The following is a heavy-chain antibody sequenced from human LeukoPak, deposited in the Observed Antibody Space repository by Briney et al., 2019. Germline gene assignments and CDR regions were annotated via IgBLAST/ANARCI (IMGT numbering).Heavy chain of an antibody. CDR2: SNSDGSST. J-gene: IGHJ3*02. D-gene: IGHD4-23*01. V-gene: IGHV3-74*01. Sequence: GGSLRLSCAASGFTFKTYWMHWVRQAPGKGLVWVSHSNSDGSSTSYADSVRGRFTISRDNAKNTLYLQMNSLRAEDSAVYYCARDLKGPVNDVFDMWGQGTMVTVSS. CDR3: ARDLKGPVNDVFDM. CDR1: GFTFKTYW.